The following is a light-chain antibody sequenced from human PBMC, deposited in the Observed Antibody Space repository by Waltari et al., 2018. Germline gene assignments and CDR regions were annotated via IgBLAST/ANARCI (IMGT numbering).Light chain of an antibody. CDR3: QHYVMLPVT. Sequence: EIVLTQSPGTLSLSPGERATLAWRTSQSVSRALAWYQQKPGQAPRLLIYGIVTRATGIPERFSGSGSGTDFSLTISRLEPEDFAVYYCQHYVMLPVTIGQGTRVEGK. CDR2: GIV. V-gene: IGKV3-20*01. CDR1: QSVSRA. J-gene: IGKJ1*01.